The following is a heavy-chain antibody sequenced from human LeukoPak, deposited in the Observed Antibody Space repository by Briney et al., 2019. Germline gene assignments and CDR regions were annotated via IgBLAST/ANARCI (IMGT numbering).Heavy chain of an antibody. CDR1: GFTFSNAW. J-gene: IGHJ6*03. V-gene: IGHV3-15*01. Sequence: PGGSLRLSCAASGFTFSNAWMSWVRQAPGKGLEWVGRIKSKTDGGTTDYAAPVKGRFTISRDDPKNTLYLQMNSLKTEDTAVYYCTTADCSSTSCYLRYYYYYMDVWGKGTTVTVSS. CDR3: TTADCSSTSCYLRYYYYYMDV. CDR2: IKSKTDGGTT. D-gene: IGHD2-2*01.